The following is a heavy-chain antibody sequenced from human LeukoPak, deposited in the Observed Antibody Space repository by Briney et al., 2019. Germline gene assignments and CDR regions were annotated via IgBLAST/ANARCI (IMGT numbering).Heavy chain of an antibody. V-gene: IGHV3-30*18. CDR3: AKDFSQLYYFDY. Sequence: SGGSLRISCAASAFTFSNYGMSCVRQAPGKGLEWVAVISYVGSNKYYADSVKGRFTISRDNSKNTLYLQMNSLRAEDTAVYYCAKDFSQLYYFDYWGQGTLVTVSS. CDR1: AFTFSNYG. D-gene: IGHD2-2*01. J-gene: IGHJ4*02. CDR2: ISYVGSNK.